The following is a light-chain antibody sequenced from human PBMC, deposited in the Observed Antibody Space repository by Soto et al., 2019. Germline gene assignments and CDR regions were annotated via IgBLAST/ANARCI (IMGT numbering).Light chain of an antibody. J-gene: IGKJ4*01. CDR2: EAS. CDR3: QQVNNYPLT. V-gene: IGKV1-5*03. CDR1: QSISSW. Sequence: DIQMTQSPSTLSASVGDRVTITCRASQSISSWLAWYQQKAGKAPRLLIYEASTLESGVPSRFSGSGSGTEFTLTISSLQPEDFATYYCQQVNNYPLTFGGGTKVDIK.